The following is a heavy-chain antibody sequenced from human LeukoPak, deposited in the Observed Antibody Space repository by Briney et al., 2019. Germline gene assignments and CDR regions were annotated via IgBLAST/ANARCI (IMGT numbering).Heavy chain of an antibody. V-gene: IGHV4-34*01. CDR3: ARVGYFDY. J-gene: IGHJ4*02. CDR2: INHSGST. CDR1: GGSFCGYY. D-gene: IGHD3-16*01. Sequence: SQTLSLTCAVYGGSFCGYYWSWVRHPPGKGLEWIWEINHSGSTNSNPSLKSRVTISVNTSKSQFSLTVSSVSAADAAVYYCARVGYFDYWGQGTLVTVSS.